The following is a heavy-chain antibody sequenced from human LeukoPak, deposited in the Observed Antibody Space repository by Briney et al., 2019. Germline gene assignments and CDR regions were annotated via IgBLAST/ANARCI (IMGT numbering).Heavy chain of an antibody. D-gene: IGHD3-10*01. CDR2: IYHSGST. CDR1: GGSISTYY. J-gene: IGHJ6*03. CDR3: ARVYGSGSENSTDNYYYYYMDV. V-gene: IGHV4-59*01. Sequence: SETLSLTCTVSGGSISTYYWTWIRQPPGKGLEWIGYIYHSGSTKYNSSLKSRVTMSVDTSKNQFSLKLSSVTAADTAVYYCARVYGSGSENSTDNYYYYYMDVWGKGTTVTISS.